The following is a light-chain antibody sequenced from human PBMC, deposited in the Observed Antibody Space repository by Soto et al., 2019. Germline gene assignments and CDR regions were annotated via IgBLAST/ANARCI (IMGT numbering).Light chain of an antibody. V-gene: IGKV1-39*01. CDR1: QSISSY. Sequence: DIQMTQSPPSLSASVGDRFTITCRASQSISSYLNWYQQKPGKAPKLLIYAASSLQSGVPSRFSGSGSGTDFTLTISSLQPEDFATYYCQQSYNTPLAFGQGTKVDIK. CDR2: AAS. J-gene: IGKJ1*01. CDR3: QQSYNTPLA.